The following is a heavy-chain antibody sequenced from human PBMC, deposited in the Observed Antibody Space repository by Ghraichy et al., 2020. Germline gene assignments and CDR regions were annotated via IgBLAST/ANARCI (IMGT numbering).Heavy chain of an antibody. CDR1: GFTVSSNY. D-gene: IGHD6-19*01. V-gene: IGHV3-53*01. Sequence: GGSLRLSCAASGFTVSSNYMSWVRQAPGKGLEWVSVIYSGGSTYYAVSVEGRFTISRDNSKNALYLQMNSLRAEDTALYYCARGGAGSGGWDWGQGTLVTVSS. CDR2: IYSGGST. J-gene: IGHJ4*02. CDR3: ARGGAGSGGWD.